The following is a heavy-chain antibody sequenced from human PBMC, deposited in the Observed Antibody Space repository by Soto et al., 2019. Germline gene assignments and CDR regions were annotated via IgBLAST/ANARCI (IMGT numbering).Heavy chain of an antibody. Sequence: QVQLQESGPGLVKPSETLSLTCTVSGGFISNYYWSWIRQPPGKGLEYIGYIYYSGSTNYNPSLKSRVTISLDTSKNQFSLELSSVTAADTAVYYCTRDGMATGGVDYWGQGTLVTVSS. V-gene: IGHV4-59*01. J-gene: IGHJ4*02. CDR2: IYYSGST. CDR1: GGFISNYY. CDR3: TRDGMATGGVDY. D-gene: IGHD5-12*01.